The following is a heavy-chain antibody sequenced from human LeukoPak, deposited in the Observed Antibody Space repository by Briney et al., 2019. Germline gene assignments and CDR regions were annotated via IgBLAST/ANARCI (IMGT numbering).Heavy chain of an antibody. Sequence: SETLSLTCTVSGGSISSGSYYWSWIRQPAGKGLEWIGRIYTSGSTNYNPSLKSRVTISVDTSKNQFSLKLSSVTAADTAVYYCARAPAYDSSGYYYYYMDVWGKGTTVTVSS. J-gene: IGHJ6*03. CDR1: GGSISSGSYY. CDR2: IYTSGST. V-gene: IGHV4-61*02. D-gene: IGHD3-22*01. CDR3: ARAPAYDSSGYYYYYMDV.